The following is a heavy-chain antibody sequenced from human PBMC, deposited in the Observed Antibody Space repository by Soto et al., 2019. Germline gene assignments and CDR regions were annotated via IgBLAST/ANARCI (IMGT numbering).Heavy chain of an antibody. CDR3: APRAGLQGNWNGGYFDF. CDR2: IYWDDDK. V-gene: IGHV2-5*02. Sequence: QITLKESGPTRVRPTQHLTLTCTFSGFSVSTNGVGVGWIRQPPGKALEHLALIYWDDDKRYSQSLRSRITLTKDTSNNQMALIMSDMDPADTATCYCAPRAGLQGNWNGGYFDFWGQGALITVSS. J-gene: IGHJ4*02. D-gene: IGHD1-1*01. CDR1: GFSVSTNGVG.